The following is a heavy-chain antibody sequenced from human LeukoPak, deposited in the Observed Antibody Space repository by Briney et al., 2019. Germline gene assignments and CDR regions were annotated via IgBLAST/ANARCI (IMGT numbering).Heavy chain of an antibody. D-gene: IGHD1-26*01. J-gene: IGHJ5*02. V-gene: IGHV1-18*01. CDR1: GYTFSNFG. Sequence: GASVKVSCKASGYTFSNFGISWVRQAPGQGLEWMGRINTYNGNTNYAQKLQGRVTMTTDTSTSTAYMELRSLRSDDTAVYYCARVTSGSYPRSWGQGTLVTVSS. CDR3: ARVTSGSYPRS. CDR2: INTYNGNT.